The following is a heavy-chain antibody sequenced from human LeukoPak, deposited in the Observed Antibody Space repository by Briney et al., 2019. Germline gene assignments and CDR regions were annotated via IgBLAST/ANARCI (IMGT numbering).Heavy chain of an antibody. D-gene: IGHD3-3*01. V-gene: IGHV1-2*02. J-gene: IGHJ4*02. CDR1: GYTFTGYY. Sequence: ASVKVSCKASGYTFTGYYMHWVRQAPGQGLDWMGWINPNSGGTNYAQKFQGRVTMTRDTSISTAYMELSRLRSDDTAVYYCARDRVADYDFWSGYLYWGQGTLVTVSS. CDR3: ARDRVADYDFWSGYLY. CDR2: INPNSGGT.